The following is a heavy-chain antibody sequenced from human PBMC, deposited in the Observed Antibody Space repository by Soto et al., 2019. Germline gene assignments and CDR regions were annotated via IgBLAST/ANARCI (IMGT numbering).Heavy chain of an antibody. CDR2: VYHNGNA. Sequence: LTSTVCRGTINIPGYAWSLIRQPPGKAPEWIGYVYHNGNAYPKPSLKSRVTISLDGAKNQFSLKMTSVTAADTGLYYCAASPYYYYGLDVWGQGTTVTVPS. V-gene: IGHV4-30-2*01. J-gene: IGHJ6*02. CDR1: RGTINIPGYA. CDR3: AASPYYYYGLDV. D-gene: IGHD3-10*01.